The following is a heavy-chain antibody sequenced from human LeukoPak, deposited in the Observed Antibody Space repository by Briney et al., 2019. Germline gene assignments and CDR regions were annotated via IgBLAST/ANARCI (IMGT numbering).Heavy chain of an antibody. CDR3: ARLLRLYYYYYMDV. Sequence: PSETLPLTCTVSGGSISSSSYYWGWIRQPPGKGLEWIGSIYYSGSTYYNPSLKSRVTISVDTSKNQFSLKLSSVTAADTAVYYCARLLRLYYYYYMDVWGKGTTVTISS. D-gene: IGHD5-12*01. CDR2: IYYSGST. V-gene: IGHV4-39*07. CDR1: GGSISSSSYY. J-gene: IGHJ6*03.